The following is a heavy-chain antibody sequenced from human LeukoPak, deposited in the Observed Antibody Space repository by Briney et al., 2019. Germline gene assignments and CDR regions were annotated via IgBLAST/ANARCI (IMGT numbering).Heavy chain of an antibody. CDR1: GFTFSNTW. CDR2: MNGEGTTI. D-gene: IGHD1-7*01. Sequence: PGGSLRLSCLASGFTFSNTWMNWVRQAPGKGLMWVSRMNGEGTTIDYADSVKGRFTVSRDYAKNTLFLQMNNLRTEDTALYFCATARNFRFEYWGQGSLVIVSA. J-gene: IGHJ4*02. V-gene: IGHV3-74*01. CDR3: ATARNFRFEY.